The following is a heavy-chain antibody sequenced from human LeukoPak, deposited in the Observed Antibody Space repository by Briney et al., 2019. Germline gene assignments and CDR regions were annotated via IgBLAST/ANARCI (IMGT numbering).Heavy chain of an antibody. V-gene: IGHV3-21*01. CDR2: ISSSSSYI. CDR3: AKDGGSDPDSFDI. J-gene: IGHJ3*02. Sequence: GGPLRLSCAASGFTFSSYSMNWVRQAPGKGLEWVSSISSSSSYIYYADSVKGRFTISRDNTKNSLYLQMNSLRAEDTAVYYCAKDGGSDPDSFDIWGQGTMVTVSS. CDR1: GFTFSSYS. D-gene: IGHD2-15*01.